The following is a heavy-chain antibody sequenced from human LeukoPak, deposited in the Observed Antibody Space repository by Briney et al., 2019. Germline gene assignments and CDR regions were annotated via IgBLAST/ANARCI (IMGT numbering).Heavy chain of an antibody. V-gene: IGHV1-2*02. Sequence: ASVKVSCMASGYTFTGYYMHWVRQAPGQGLEWMGWINPNSGGTNYAQKFQGRVTMTRDTSISTAYMELSRLRSDDTAVYYCARDRTGRGYYYMDVWGKGTTVTISS. CDR1: GYTFTGYY. CDR3: ARDRTGRGYYYMDV. J-gene: IGHJ6*03. CDR2: INPNSGGT. D-gene: IGHD1-1*01.